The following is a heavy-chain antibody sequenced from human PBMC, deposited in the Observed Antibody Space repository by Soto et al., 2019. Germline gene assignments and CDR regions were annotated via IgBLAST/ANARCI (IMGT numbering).Heavy chain of an antibody. CDR3: AREHFIAGCADYYDVMSV. Sequence: SVKVSCKASGGTFSSYAISWVRQAPGQGLEWMGGIIPIFGTANYAQKFQGRVTITADESTSTAYMELRSLRSEATAVYYCAREHFIAGCADYYDVMSVYAQRTTVTGSS. V-gene: IGHV1-69*13. J-gene: IGHJ6*02. CDR2: IIPIFGTA. CDR1: GGTFSSYA. D-gene: IGHD6-13*01.